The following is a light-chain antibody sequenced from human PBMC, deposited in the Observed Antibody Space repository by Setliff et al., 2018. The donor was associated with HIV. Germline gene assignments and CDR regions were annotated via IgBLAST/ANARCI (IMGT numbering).Light chain of an antibody. CDR3: CSYAGSHTYV. Sequence: QPALAQPASVSGAPGQSITISCTGASNDVGSYNYVSWYRHHPGKAPELVIFDVSKRPLGVPARFSGSKSGDTASLTISGLQPEDEADYSCCSYAGSHTYVFGTGTKVTVL. CDR2: DVS. J-gene: IGLJ1*01. CDR1: SNDVGSYNY. V-gene: IGLV2-11*01.